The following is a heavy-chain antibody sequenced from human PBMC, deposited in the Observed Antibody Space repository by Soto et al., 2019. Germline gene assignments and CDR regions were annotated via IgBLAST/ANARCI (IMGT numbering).Heavy chain of an antibody. Sequence: GGSLRLSCAASGFTFSSYAMHWVRQAPGKGLEWVAVISYDRSNKYYADSVKGRFTISRDNSKNTLYLQMNSLRAEDTAVYYCAREPGYSSSWPFGYWGQGTLVTVSS. V-gene: IGHV3-30-3*01. CDR3: AREPGYSSSWPFGY. J-gene: IGHJ4*02. CDR2: ISYDRSNK. CDR1: GFTFSSYA. D-gene: IGHD6-13*01.